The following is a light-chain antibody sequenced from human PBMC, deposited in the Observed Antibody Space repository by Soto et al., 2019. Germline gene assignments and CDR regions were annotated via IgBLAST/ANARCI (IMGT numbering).Light chain of an antibody. Sequence: QSALTQPASVSGSPGQSITISCTGTSSDVGGYNYVSWHQQHPGKAPKLMIYEVSNRPSGVSNRFSGSKSGNTASLTISGLQAEDEAHYYCSSYTSSSIDYVFGTGTKLTVL. CDR3: SSYTSSSIDYV. CDR2: EVS. V-gene: IGLV2-14*01. J-gene: IGLJ1*01. CDR1: SSDVGGYNY.